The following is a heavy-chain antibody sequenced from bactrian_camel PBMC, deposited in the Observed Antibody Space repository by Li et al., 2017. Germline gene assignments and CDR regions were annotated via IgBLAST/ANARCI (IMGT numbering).Heavy chain of an antibody. CDR2: IYTGSGNT. CDR1: GNTDSSAL. D-gene: IGHD2*01. Sequence: SGGGSVQTGGSLRLSCAVSGNTDSSALLGWLRQAPGKEREGVARIYTGSGNTYYADSVKGRFTISQDNAKNSVYLQMDSLKLEDTAMYYCAADFGPYCSGSYLARRANFEGQGTQVTVSS. V-gene: IGHV3S25*01. J-gene: IGHJ4*01.